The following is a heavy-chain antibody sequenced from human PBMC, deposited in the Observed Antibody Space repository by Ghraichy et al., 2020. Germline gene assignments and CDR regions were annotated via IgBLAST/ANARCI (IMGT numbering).Heavy chain of an antibody. CDR3: ARDDTLGFFDC. D-gene: IGHD2-2*02. CDR2: ISGYSGNT. CDR1: GYTFTSYG. Sequence: VKVSCKASGYTFTSYGISWVRQAPGQGLEWMGWISGYSGNTKDAQILQGRVTMTTATSTRTAYMELRSLRSDDTAGNYCARDDTLGFFDCWGQGTLVTVSS. J-gene: IGHJ4*03. V-gene: IGHV1-18*04.